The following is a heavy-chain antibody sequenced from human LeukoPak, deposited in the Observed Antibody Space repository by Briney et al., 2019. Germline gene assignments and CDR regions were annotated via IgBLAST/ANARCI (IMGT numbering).Heavy chain of an antibody. V-gene: IGHV3-11*01. CDR1: EFVFSDYY. CDR2: ISDSGSTI. CDR3: AREMEGDSGSGTFFDL. D-gene: IGHD3-10*01. Sequence: GGSLRLSCAASEFVFSDYYMSWIRQAPGKGLEWVSYISDSGSTIYYADSVKGRFTISRDNVKNSLYLQMNGLRAEDTAVYYCAREMEGDSGSGTFFDLWGQGNMVTVSS. J-gene: IGHJ4*02.